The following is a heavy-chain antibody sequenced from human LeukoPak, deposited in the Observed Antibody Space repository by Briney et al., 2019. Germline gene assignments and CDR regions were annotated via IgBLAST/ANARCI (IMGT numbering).Heavy chain of an antibody. CDR2: IYHSGST. CDR3: ARHRGYSSSWFDY. CDR1: GGSISSGGYS. J-gene: IGHJ4*02. D-gene: IGHD6-6*01. V-gene: IGHV4-30-2*01. Sequence: SQTLSLTCAVSGGSISSGGYSWSWIRQPPGKGLEWIGYIYHSGSTYYNPSLKSRVTISVDRSKNQFSLKLSSVTAADTAVYYCARHRGYSSSWFDYWGQGTLVTVSS.